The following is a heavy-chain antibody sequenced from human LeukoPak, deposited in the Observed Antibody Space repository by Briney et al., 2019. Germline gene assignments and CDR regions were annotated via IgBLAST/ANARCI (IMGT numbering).Heavy chain of an antibody. Sequence: SETLSLTCTVSGASISSYYWSWIRQSPGKGLEWIGYFYYSGRTNYRPSLKSRVTISADTSKNQFSLRLTSATAADTAVYYCARVGIRIKSRIAAAGSLLGNMDVWGKGTTVTVSS. V-gene: IGHV4-59*01. D-gene: IGHD6-13*01. CDR3: ARVGIRIKSRIAAAGSLLGNMDV. J-gene: IGHJ6*03. CDR1: GASISSYY. CDR2: FYYSGRT.